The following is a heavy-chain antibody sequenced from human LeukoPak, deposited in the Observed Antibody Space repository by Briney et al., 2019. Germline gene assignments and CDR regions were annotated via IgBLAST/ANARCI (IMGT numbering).Heavy chain of an antibody. CDR1: GYTFTGYY. Sequence: GASVKVSCKASGYTFTGYYMHWVRQAPGQGLEWMGWINPNSGGTNYAQKFQGRVTMTRDTSISTAYMELSRLRSDDTAVYYCAILRSLEWRNDAFDIWGQGAMVTVSS. CDR3: AILRSLEWRNDAFDI. D-gene: IGHD3-3*01. J-gene: IGHJ3*02. CDR2: INPNSGGT. V-gene: IGHV1-2*02.